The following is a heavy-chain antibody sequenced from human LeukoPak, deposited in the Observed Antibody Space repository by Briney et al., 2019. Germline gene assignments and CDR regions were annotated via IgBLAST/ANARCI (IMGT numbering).Heavy chain of an antibody. CDR2: IYHSGST. J-gene: IGHJ3*02. Sequence: SETLSLTCTVSGYSISSGYYWGWIRQPPGKGLEWIGSIYHSGSTYYNPSLKSRVTISVDTSKNQFSLKLSSVTAADTAVYYCARATYREFAFDIWGQGTMVTVSS. CDR3: ARATYREFAFDI. V-gene: IGHV4-38-2*02. CDR1: GYSISSGYY. D-gene: IGHD1-14*01.